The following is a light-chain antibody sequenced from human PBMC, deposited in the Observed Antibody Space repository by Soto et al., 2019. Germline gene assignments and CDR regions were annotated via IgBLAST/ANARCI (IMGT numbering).Light chain of an antibody. CDR2: GAS. J-gene: IGKJ5*01. CDR1: QSVSSN. CDR3: QQYGTSEII. Sequence: EIALKRCPATRPVGRWESATLSCRACQSVSSNLAWYQQKPGQAPRLLIYGASSRATGIPDRFSGSGSGTDFTLTISRLEPEDLAVFFCQQYGTSEIIVGQGTRLEIK. V-gene: IGKV3-20*01.